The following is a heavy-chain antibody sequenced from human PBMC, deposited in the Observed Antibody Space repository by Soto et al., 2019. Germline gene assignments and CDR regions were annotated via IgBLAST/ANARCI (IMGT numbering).Heavy chain of an antibody. CDR2: INHSGST. Sequence: QVQLQQWGAGLLKPSETLSLTCAVYGGSFSGYYWSWIRQPPEKGLEWIGEINHSGSTNYNPSLKSRVTISVDTSKNQFSLKLSSVTAADTAVYYCARTYSSSWSPFEYWGHGTLVTVSS. CDR3: ARTYSSSWSPFEY. V-gene: IGHV4-34*01. CDR1: GGSFSGYY. J-gene: IGHJ4*01. D-gene: IGHD6-13*01.